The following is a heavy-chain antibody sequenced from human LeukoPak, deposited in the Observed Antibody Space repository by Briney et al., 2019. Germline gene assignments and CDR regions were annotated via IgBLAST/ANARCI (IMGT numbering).Heavy chain of an antibody. D-gene: IGHD1-1*01. CDR3: AKDHVPSSRYGGLLGY. CDR1: GFTVSRNF. J-gene: IGHJ4*02. CDR2: IYTDGRT. Sequence: GGSLRLSCVASGFTVSRNFMNWVRQAPGKGLEWVSVIYTDGRTYYTDSVKDRFTISRDDSKNTLFLQMNSLRAEDTAVYYCAKDHVPSSRYGGLLGYWGQGALVTVSS. V-gene: IGHV3-66*01.